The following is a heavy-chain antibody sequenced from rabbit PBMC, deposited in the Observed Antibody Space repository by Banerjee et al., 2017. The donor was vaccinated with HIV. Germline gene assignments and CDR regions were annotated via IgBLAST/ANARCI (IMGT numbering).Heavy chain of an antibody. CDR2: IYAGSSGNT. Sequence: QEQLEESGGDLVKPEGSLTLTCTASGFSFSNKYVMCWVRQAPGKGPEWIACIYAGSSGNTYYASWAKGRFTISKTSSTTVTLQMTSLTAADTATYFCARDLAGVIGWNFNLWGPGTLVTVS. D-gene: IGHD4-1*01. V-gene: IGHV1S45*01. CDR1: GFSFSNKYV. CDR3: ARDLAGVIGWNFNL. J-gene: IGHJ4*01.